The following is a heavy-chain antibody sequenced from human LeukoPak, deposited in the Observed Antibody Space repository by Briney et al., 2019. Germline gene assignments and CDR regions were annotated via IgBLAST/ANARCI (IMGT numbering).Heavy chain of an antibody. CDR2: ISGSGGST. V-gene: IGHV3-23*01. Sequence: GGSLRLSCAASGFTFSSYAMSWVRQAPGKGLEWVSAISGSGGSTYYADSVKGRFTISRDNSKNTLYLQMNSLRAEDRAVYYCAKEYSGYESRGGNDYWGQGTLVTVSS. D-gene: IGHD5-12*01. CDR3: AKEYSGYESRGGNDY. CDR1: GFTFSSYA. J-gene: IGHJ4*02.